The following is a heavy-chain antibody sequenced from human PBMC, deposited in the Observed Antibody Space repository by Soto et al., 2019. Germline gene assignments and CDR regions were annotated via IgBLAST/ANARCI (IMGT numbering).Heavy chain of an antibody. CDR2: IGGSGSAP. J-gene: IGHJ4*02. CDR3: AKPNIIVVPSATFDS. Sequence: PGGSLRLSCAASGFTFSSYAMSWVRQAPGKGLEWVSAIGGSGSAPSYADSVKGRFTISRDNSKNTLYLQMNSLRAEDTAVYYCAKPNIIVVPSATFDSWGQGTLVT. CDR1: GFTFSSYA. V-gene: IGHV3-23*01. D-gene: IGHD2-2*01.